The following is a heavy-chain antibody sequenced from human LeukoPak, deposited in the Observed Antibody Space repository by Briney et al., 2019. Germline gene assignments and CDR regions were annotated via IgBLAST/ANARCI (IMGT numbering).Heavy chain of an antibody. Sequence: GASVKVSCKTSGYTFSNHYIHWVRHSPGQRLEWVGIIAPGGGSTSFAQKFQGRVTLTRDMSTNTVYMELSSLTSEDTAVYFCARGAQHWHYDHFDYWGQGTLVTVSS. V-gene: IGHV1-46*01. D-gene: IGHD3-22*01. CDR3: ARGAQHWHYDHFDY. J-gene: IGHJ4*02. CDR1: GYTFSNHY. CDR2: IAPGGGST.